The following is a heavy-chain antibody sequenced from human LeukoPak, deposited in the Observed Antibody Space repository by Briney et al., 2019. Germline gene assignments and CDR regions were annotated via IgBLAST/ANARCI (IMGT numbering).Heavy chain of an antibody. D-gene: IGHD1-26*01. CDR2: ISCSGGTT. Sequence: GGALRLSCAASGFTFNSCAMSWVREARGKALEWVSSISCSGGTTYYTDPVKGRLIIARDNHKNPLYLQMNSLRAEDTAVYYCAPTLGGGSSDRLFDYWGQGTLVPVSS. V-gene: IGHV3-23*01. CDR1: GFTFNSCA. CDR3: APTLGGGSSDRLFDY. J-gene: IGHJ4*02.